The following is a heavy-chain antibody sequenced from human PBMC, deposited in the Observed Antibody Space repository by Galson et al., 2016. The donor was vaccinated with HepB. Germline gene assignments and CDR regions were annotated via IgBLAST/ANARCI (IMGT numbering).Heavy chain of an antibody. J-gene: IGHJ6*02. CDR3: ARLMITIFGLSEDHYSHGMDV. Sequence: ETLSLTCAVYGGSFRGYYWSWIRQPPGKGLEWIGEINHSGSTNYNPSLKSRVTMSVDTSKNQFSLKLRSVTAADTAVYYCARLMITIFGLSEDHYSHGMDVWGQGTTVVVSS. V-gene: IGHV4-34*01. CDR2: INHSGST. CDR1: GGSFRGYY. D-gene: IGHD3-3*01.